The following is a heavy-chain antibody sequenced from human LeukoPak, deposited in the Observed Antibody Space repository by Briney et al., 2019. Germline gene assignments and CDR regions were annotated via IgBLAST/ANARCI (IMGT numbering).Heavy chain of an antibody. CDR2: IYTSGST. V-gene: IGHV4-4*09. J-gene: IGHJ4*02. D-gene: IGHD6-6*01. Sequence: PSETLSLTCTVSGGSISSYYWSWIRQPPGKGLEWIGYIYTSGSTNYNPSLKSRVTISVDTSKNQFSLKLSSVTAADTAVYYCAGLIAARSTSYFDYWGQGTLVTVSS. CDR3: AGLIAARSTSYFDY. CDR1: GGSISSYY.